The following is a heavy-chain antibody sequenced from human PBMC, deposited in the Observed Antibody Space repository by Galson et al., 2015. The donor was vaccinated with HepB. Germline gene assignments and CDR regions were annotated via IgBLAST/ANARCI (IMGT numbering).Heavy chain of an antibody. D-gene: IGHD2-8*02. CDR1: GGSITTRNYY. CDR3: ARRRPYPDGVYHYFDY. Sequence: LSLTCSVSGGSITTRNYYFDWIRQPPGKGLEWIGSIYYSGTAYYNPSLKSRVTMSVDTSKNQFSLEVNSVTAADTAVYFCARRRPYPDGVYHYFDYWGQGAPVTVSS. CDR2: IYYSGTA. V-gene: IGHV4-39*01. J-gene: IGHJ4*02.